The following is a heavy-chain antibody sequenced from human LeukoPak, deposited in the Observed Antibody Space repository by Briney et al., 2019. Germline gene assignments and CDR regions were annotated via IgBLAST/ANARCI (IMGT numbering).Heavy chain of an antibody. J-gene: IGHJ6*02. CDR2: ISTTSSYF. D-gene: IGHD3-16*01. CDR3: ARVGPPSYAMDV. Sequence: GGSLRLSCAASGFTFRTYSMNWVRQAPGKGLEWVSSISTTSSYFYYADSVKGRFTISRDNAKNALFLRMISLRAEGTAVYYCARVGPPSYAMDVWGQGTTVTVSS. V-gene: IGHV3-21*01. CDR1: GFTFRTYS.